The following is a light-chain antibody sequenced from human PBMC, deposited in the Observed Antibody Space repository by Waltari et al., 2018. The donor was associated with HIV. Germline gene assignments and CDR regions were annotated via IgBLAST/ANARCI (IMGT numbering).Light chain of an antibody. CDR3: AAWDDSLRGSYV. J-gene: IGLJ1*01. V-gene: IGLV1-47*01. CDR2: RVN. CDR1: SFNIGRNF. Sequence: QSVLPQPPSASGTPGQRVIISCSGSSFNIGRNFVSWYQQLPGTAPKVLIFRVNQRPSGVPDRFSGSKSGASASLAISGLRSEDEADYYCAAWDDSLRGSYVFGPGTKVTVL.